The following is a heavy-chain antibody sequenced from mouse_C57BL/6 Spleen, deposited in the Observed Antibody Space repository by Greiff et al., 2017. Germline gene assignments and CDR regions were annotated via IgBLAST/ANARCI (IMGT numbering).Heavy chain of an antibody. CDR1: GFTFSDFY. CDR2: SRNKANDYTT. V-gene: IGHV7-1*01. CDR3: AGDAGAMDY. Sequence: EVKLVESGGGLVQSGRSLRLSCATSGFTFSDFYMEWVRQAPGKGLEWIAASRNKANDYTTEYSASVKGRFIVSRDTSQSILYLQMNALRAEDTAIYYCAGDAGAMDYWGQGTSVTVSS. J-gene: IGHJ4*01.